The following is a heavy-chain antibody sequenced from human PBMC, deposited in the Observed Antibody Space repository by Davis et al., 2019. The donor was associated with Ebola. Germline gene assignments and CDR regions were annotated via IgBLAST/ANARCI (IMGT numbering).Heavy chain of an antibody. CDR2: INEDGSAK. CDR1: GFTLSIYW. Sequence: GESLKISCEGSGFTLSIYWMSWVRQAPGKGLEWVANINEDGSAKYYADSVRGRFTISRDNAKNSLSLQMNSLRAEDTAVYLCGRSMDVWGQGTTVTVSS. CDR3: GRSMDV. J-gene: IGHJ6*02. V-gene: IGHV3-7*01.